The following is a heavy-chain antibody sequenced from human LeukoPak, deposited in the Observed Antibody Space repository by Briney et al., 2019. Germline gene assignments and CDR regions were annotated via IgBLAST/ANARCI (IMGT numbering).Heavy chain of an antibody. CDR2: IIPFFATA. CDR3: ARDDADCSSTSCFTELDY. J-gene: IGHJ4*02. V-gene: IGHV1-69*13. CDR1: AYTFSSFG. D-gene: IGHD2-2*02. Sequence: ASVKVSCKASAYTFSSFGISWVRQAPGQGLEWMGGIIPFFATANYAQTFQGRVTITADESTSTAYMELSGLTSADTAVYYCARDDADCSSTSCFTELDYWGQGTLVTVSS.